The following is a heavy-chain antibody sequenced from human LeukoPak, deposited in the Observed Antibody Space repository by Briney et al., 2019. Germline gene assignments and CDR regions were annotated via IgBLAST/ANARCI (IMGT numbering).Heavy chain of an antibody. CDR1: GGSFSGYY. J-gene: IGHJ5*02. CDR3: ARRKRSGCSSTSCLLNWFDP. D-gene: IGHD2-2*01. CDR2: IILVGST. Sequence: SESLSLTCAVYGGSFSGYYWSWIRQPPGKGLEWIGEIILVGSTNYNPSLKSRVTISVDTSKNQFSLKLSSVTAADTAVYYCARRKRSGCSSTSCLLNWFDPWGQGTLVTVPS. V-gene: IGHV4-34*12.